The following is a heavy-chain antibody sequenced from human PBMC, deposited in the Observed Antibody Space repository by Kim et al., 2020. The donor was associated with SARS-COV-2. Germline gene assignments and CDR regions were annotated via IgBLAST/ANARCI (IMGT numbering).Heavy chain of an antibody. CDR1: GFTFSSYA. V-gene: IGHV3-30*04. Sequence: GGSLRLSCAASGFTFSSYAMHWVRQAPGKGLEWVAVISYDGSNKYYADSVKGRFTISRDNSKNTLYLQMNSLRAEDTAVYYCARVGGGNVVGAFDILGQGTMVTVSS. D-gene: IGHD1-26*01. J-gene: IGHJ3*02. CDR3: ARVGGGNVVGAFDI. CDR2: ISYDGSNK.